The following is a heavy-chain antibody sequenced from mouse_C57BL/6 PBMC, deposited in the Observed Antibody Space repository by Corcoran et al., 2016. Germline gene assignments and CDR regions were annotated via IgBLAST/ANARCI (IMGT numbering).Heavy chain of an antibody. Sequence: QIQLVQSGPELKKPGETVKISCKASGYTFTTYGMRWVKQAPGKGLKWRGWINTYSGVPTYADDFKGRFAFSLETSASTAYLQINNLKNEDTATYFCARSYEAMDYWGQGTSVTVSS. CDR3: ARSYEAMDY. CDR1: GYTFTTYG. J-gene: IGHJ4*01. CDR2: INTYSGVP. D-gene: IGHD1-1*01. V-gene: IGHV9-3*01.